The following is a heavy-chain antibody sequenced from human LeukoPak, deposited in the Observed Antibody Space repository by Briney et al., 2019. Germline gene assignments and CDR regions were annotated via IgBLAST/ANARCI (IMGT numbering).Heavy chain of an antibody. Sequence: PSGTPSLTSTVSGGSPRPIYWSSIPATPQEGLGKVCYVFHSGGTNIGPSPKSRANISVDMSQNQISLKLTSVTAADTALDYCAKMGGHFYDSSTYGPYCFDHWGQGILVTVSS. CDR3: AKMGGHFYDSSTYGPYCFDH. D-gene: IGHD3-22*01. CDR2: VFHSGGT. V-gene: IGHV4-59*01. J-gene: IGHJ5*02. CDR1: GGSPRPIY.